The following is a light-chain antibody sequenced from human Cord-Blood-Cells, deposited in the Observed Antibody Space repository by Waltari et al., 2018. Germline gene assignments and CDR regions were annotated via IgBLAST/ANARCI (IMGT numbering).Light chain of an antibody. J-gene: IGLJ3*02. V-gene: IGLV1-47*01. CDR2: RNK. CDR1: SSNIGSNY. CDR3: AAWDDSLSGWV. Sequence: QSVLTQPPSASGTPGQRVTISCSGSSSNIGSNYVYWYKQLPGTAPKLLIYRNKQRPSGVPARFSGSKSGTSASLAISGLRSEDEADYYCAAWDDSLSGWVFGGGTKLTVL.